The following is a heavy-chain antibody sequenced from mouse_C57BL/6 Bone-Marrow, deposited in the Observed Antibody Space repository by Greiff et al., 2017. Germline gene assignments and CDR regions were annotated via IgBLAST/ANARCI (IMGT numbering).Heavy chain of an antibody. Sequence: VKLVESGPELVKPGASVKLSCKASGYTFTSYDINWVKQRPGRGLEWIGWIYPRDGSTKYNEKFKGKATLTVDTSSSTAYMELHSLTSEDSAVYFCARDYGSSYWYFDVWGTGTTVTVSS. CDR2: IYPRDGST. CDR1: GYTFTSYD. V-gene: IGHV1-85*01. J-gene: IGHJ1*03. CDR3: ARDYGSSYWYFDV. D-gene: IGHD1-1*01.